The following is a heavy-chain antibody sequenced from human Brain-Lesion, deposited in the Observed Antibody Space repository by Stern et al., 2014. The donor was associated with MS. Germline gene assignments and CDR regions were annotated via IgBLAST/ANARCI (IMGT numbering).Heavy chain of an antibody. J-gene: IGHJ4*02. V-gene: IGHV4-61*02. D-gene: IGHD5-18*01. CDR3: ARDKEDTNMAFRYFDN. Sequence: QLQLQESGPGLVKPSQTLSLTCTVSGGSVGSGSYDWSWIRQPAGKGLEWIGRIYTTGSTYYNPSLKSRVSISIETSKNQFSLKLTSVTAADTAVYYCARDKEDTNMAFRYFDNWGQGTLVTVSS. CDR1: GGSVGSGSYD. CDR2: IYTTGST.